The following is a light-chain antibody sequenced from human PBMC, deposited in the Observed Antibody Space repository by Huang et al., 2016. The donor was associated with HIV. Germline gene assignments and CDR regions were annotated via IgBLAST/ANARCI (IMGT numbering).Light chain of an antibody. Sequence: DIQMTQSPSSLSASVGDRVTITCRASQNIGRYLNWYQQRPGRDPKLLIFSALSLQMGGPSRFSGSGSGTDFTRTISSRQPEDFATYYCQQSSSVPSTVGPGTKVDIK. CDR2: SAL. CDR3: QQSSSVPST. CDR1: QNIGRY. V-gene: IGKV1-39*01. J-gene: IGKJ3*01.